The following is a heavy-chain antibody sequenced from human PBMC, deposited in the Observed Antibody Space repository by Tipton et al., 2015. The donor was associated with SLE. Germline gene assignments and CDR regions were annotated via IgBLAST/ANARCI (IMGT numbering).Heavy chain of an antibody. J-gene: IGHJ5*02. V-gene: IGHV4-59*11. CDR2: VHSSGST. CDR3: ATSGYGFLSWFDP. D-gene: IGHD5-12*01. Sequence: TLSLTCTVSGGSISSHYWSWIRQPPGKRLEWIGHVHSSGSTFYNPSLKSRVSTSMDTSKNQVSLRMTSVTAADTAVYYCATSGYGFLSWFDPWGQGTPVTVAS. CDR1: GGSISSHY.